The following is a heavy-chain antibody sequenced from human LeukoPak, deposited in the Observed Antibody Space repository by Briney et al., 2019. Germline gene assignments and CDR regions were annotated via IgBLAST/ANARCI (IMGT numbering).Heavy chain of an antibody. CDR1: GGSISSYY. CDR2: IYYSGNT. Sequence: SETLSLTCTVSGGSISSYYWSCIRQPPGKGLEWIGYIYYSGNTDYNPSLRSRVTISVDTSKNQFSLKLSSVTAADTAVYYCARQPTGADRYYYYGMDVWGQGTTVTVSS. J-gene: IGHJ6*02. CDR3: ARQPTGADRYYYYGMDV. D-gene: IGHD6-19*01. V-gene: IGHV4-59*08.